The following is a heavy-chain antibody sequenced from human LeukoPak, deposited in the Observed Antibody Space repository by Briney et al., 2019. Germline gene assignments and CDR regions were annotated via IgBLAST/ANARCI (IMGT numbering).Heavy chain of an antibody. J-gene: IGHJ4*02. CDR1: GFTFSSCA. D-gene: IGHD6-6*01. CDR2: ISYDGSNK. V-gene: IGHV3-30-3*01. Sequence: GRSLRLSCAASGFTFSSCAMHWVRQAPGKGLEWVAVISYDGSNKYYADSVKGRFTISRDNSKNTLYLQMNSLRAEDTAVYYCAREGVWASIAARPDYWGQGTLVTVSS. CDR3: AREGVWASIAARPDY.